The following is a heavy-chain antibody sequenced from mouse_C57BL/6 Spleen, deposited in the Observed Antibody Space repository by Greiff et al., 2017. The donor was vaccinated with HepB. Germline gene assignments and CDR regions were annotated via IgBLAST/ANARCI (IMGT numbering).Heavy chain of an antibody. Sequence: VQLQQSGAELARPGASVKLSCKASGYTFTSYGISWVKQRTGQGLEWIGEIYPRSGNTYYNEKFKGKATLTAEKSSSTADMELRSLTSEDSAVYFCARNYYDYLYYAMDYWGQGTSVTVSS. CDR1: GYTFTSYG. J-gene: IGHJ4*01. CDR2: IYPRSGNT. V-gene: IGHV1-81*01. D-gene: IGHD2-4*01. CDR3: ARNYYDYLYYAMDY.